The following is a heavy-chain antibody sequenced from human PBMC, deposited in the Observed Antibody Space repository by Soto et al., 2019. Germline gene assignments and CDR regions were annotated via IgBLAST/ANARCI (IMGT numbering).Heavy chain of an antibody. D-gene: IGHD3-3*01. V-gene: IGHV1-18*01. Sequence: ASVKVSCKASGYTFTSYGSSWVRQAPGQGLEWMGWIGADNGNTNYAQKLQGRVTMTTDTSTSTAYMELSSLRSEDTAVYYCAADEGDYDFWSGYVSYYYYGMDVWGQGTTVTVSS. CDR2: IGADNGNT. J-gene: IGHJ6*02. CDR3: AADEGDYDFWSGYVSYYYYGMDV. CDR1: GYTFTSYG.